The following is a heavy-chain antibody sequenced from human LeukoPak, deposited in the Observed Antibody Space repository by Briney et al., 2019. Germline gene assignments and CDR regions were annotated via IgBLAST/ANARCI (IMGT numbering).Heavy chain of an antibody. V-gene: IGHV3-30*02. J-gene: IGHJ4*02. CDR1: GFTFSTYW. CDR3: AGNIRGYYFDY. Sequence: GGSLRLSCAASGFTFSTYWMNWVRQAPGQGREWVALLRNDGSTKYYADSVKARFTISRDNSKNTLYLEMNSLRAEDTAVYYCAGNIRGYYFDYWGQGTLVTVSS. D-gene: IGHD3-16*01. CDR2: LRNDGSTK.